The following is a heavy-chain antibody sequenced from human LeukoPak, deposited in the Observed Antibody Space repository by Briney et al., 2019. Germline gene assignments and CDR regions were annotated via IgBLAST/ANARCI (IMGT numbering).Heavy chain of an antibody. V-gene: IGHV3-73*01. CDR2: IDKKDNLYAT. Sequence: GGSLRLSCAASGFTFSGSAVHWVRQSSGKGLEWVGHIDKKDNLYATAYAESVKGRFTISRDDSKDTAFLHMDSLKTEDTALYYCTRDRGTYSWFDPWGQGTLVTVSS. D-gene: IGHD1-26*01. J-gene: IGHJ5*02. CDR3: TRDRGTYSWFDP. CDR1: GFTFSGSA.